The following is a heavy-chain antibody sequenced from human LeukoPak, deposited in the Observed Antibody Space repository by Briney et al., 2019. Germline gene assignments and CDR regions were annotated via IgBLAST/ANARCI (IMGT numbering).Heavy chain of an antibody. CDR3: AKDLGRTSAPYFDN. CDR2: ISYDGSNQ. CDR1: GFTFSTYG. J-gene: IGHJ4*02. Sequence: GGSLRLSCAASGFTFSTYGMHWVRQAPGKGLEWVAVISYDGSNQYYADSVKGRFTISRDNSKNTLYLRMNSLSVEDTAVYYCAKDLGRTSAPYFDNWGQGTLVTVSS. V-gene: IGHV3-30*18.